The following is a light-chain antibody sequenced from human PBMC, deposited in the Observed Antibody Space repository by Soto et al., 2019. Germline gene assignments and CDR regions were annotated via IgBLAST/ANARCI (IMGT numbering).Light chain of an antibody. CDR3: QQYNSYSWT. CDR2: KSP. Sequence: DIKMTQSPSTLSASVGDRVTITCRASQSISSWLAWYQQKPGKAPKLLIYKSPSLESGVPSRCSRSGSGTEFTLTISSLQTDEFAAYYCQQYNSYSWTCGQGTKVVSK. V-gene: IGKV1-5*03. J-gene: IGKJ1*01. CDR1: QSISSW.